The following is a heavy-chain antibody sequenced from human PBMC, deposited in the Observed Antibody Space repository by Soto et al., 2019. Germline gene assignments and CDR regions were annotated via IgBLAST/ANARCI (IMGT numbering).Heavy chain of an antibody. Sequence: VQLVQSGAEVKKPGASVKISCKASGYTFTTNFIQWIRQAPGQGLEWVGIISPGGGTTVYAQKFQGRVTMARDTSASTVYIELRNLRYEDTAVFYCARAYYDSDALDFWWQGTKVIVSS. CDR1: GYTFTTNF. J-gene: IGHJ3*01. CDR3: ARAYYDSDALDF. V-gene: IGHV1-46*03. D-gene: IGHD3-22*01. CDR2: ISPGGGTT.